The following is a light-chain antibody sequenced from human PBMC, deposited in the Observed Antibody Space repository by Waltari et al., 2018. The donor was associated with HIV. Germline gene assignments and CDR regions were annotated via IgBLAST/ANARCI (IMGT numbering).Light chain of an antibody. J-gene: IGLJ3*02. Sequence: QSALTQPASVSVSPGQSITISCTSTSSDVGSHNLVSWYQHHPGRAPKLIIYEVIKRPSGVSHRFSGSKSGNTASLTISVLQAEDEAEYYCCSFADTNTWVFGGGTKLTVL. CDR3: CSFADTNTWV. V-gene: IGLV2-23*02. CDR2: EVI. CDR1: SSDVGSHNL.